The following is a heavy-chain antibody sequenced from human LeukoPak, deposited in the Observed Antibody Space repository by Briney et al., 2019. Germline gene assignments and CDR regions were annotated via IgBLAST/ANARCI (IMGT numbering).Heavy chain of an antibody. CDR1: GYTFTNYD. V-gene: IGHV1-8*03. CDR2: MNPYSANT. D-gene: IGHD6-13*01. Sequence: ASVKVSCKASGYTFTNYDIHWVRQATGQGLEWMGWMNPYSANTGYAQNFQGRITITRNTSISTAYMELSSLRSEDTAVYYCARTQYLVLRSPLDPWGQGTLVTVSS. J-gene: IGHJ5*02. CDR3: ARTQYLVLRSPLDP.